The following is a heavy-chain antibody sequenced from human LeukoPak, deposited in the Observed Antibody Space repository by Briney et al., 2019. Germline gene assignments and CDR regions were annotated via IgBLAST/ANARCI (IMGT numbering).Heavy chain of an antibody. D-gene: IGHD3-16*02. CDR3: AKQERDHPVVNSYCDY. V-gene: IGHV3-23*01. Sequence: GGSLRLSCAASGFTFSSYAMSWVRQAPGKGLEWVSGISGSGGSTYYADSVKGRFTISRDNSKNTLYLQMNSLRAEDTAVYYCAKQERDHPVVNSYCDYWGQGTLVTVSS. J-gene: IGHJ4*02. CDR2: ISGSGGST. CDR1: GFTFSSYA.